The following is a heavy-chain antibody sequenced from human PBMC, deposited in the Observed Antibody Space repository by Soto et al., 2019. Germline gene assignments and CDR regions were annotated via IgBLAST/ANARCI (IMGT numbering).Heavy chain of an antibody. D-gene: IGHD3-3*01. CDR3: ARFWSGYYSYYYGMDV. CDR2: IIPIFGTA. Sequence: QVQLVQSGAEVQKPGSSVKVSCKASGGTFSSYAISWVRQAPGQGLEWMGGIIPIFGTANYAQKFQGRVTITADKSTSTAYMELSSLRSEDTAVYYCARFWSGYYSYYYGMDVWGQGTTVTVSS. V-gene: IGHV1-69*06. CDR1: GGTFSSYA. J-gene: IGHJ6*02.